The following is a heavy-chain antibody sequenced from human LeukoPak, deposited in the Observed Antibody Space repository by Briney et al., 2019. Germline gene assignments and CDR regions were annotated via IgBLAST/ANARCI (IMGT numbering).Heavy chain of an antibody. CDR1: GGSISSSSYY. CDR3: ARSNYVWGSYRPRQSDAFDI. J-gene: IGHJ3*02. Sequence: SETLSLTCTVSGGSISSSSYYWGWIRQPPGKGLEWIGSIYYSGSTNYNPSLKSRVTISVDTSKNQFSLKLSSVTAADTAVYYCARSNYVWGSYRPRQSDAFDIWGQGTMVTVSS. CDR2: IYYSGST. V-gene: IGHV4-39*07. D-gene: IGHD3-16*02.